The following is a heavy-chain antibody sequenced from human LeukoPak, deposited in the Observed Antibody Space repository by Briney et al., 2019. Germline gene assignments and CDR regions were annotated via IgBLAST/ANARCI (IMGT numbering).Heavy chain of an antibody. CDR2: ISYDGSNK. J-gene: IGHJ4*02. CDR1: GFTFSDYY. D-gene: IGHD5-24*01. CDR3: ARERGYNGPFDS. V-gene: IGHV3-30-3*01. Sequence: GGSLRLSCAVSGFTFSDYYMSWIRQAPGKGLEWVAFISYDGSNKYYADSVKGRFTISRDNSKNTLYLQMNSLRAEDTAVYYCARERGYNGPFDSWGQGTLVTVSS.